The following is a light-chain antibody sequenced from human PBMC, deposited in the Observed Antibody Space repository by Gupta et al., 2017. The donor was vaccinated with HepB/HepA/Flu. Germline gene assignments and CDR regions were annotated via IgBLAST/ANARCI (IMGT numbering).Light chain of an antibody. V-gene: IGKV4-1*01. Sequence: DIVMTQSPDSLAVSLCERATINCKSSQSVLYSSNNKNYLAWYQQKPGQPPKLLIYWASTRESGVPDRFTGSGSGTDFTLTISSLQAEDVAVYYCQQDDSTPHTFGQGTKMEIK. CDR1: QSVLYSSNNKNY. CDR2: WAS. J-gene: IGKJ2*01. CDR3: QQDDSTPHT.